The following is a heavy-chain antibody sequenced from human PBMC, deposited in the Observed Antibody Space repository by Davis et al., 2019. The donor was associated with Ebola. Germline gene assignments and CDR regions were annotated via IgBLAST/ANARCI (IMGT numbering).Heavy chain of an antibody. CDR1: GFTFSNYW. CDR2: INSDGSST. V-gene: IGHV3-74*01. J-gene: IGHJ5*02. Sequence: PGGSLRLSCAASGFTFSNYWMHWVRQAPGKGLVWVSRINSDGSSTNYADSVKGRFTISRDHAKNTLYLQMNSLRAEDTAVYYCARGYNWFDPWGQGTLVTVSS. CDR3: ARGYNWFDP.